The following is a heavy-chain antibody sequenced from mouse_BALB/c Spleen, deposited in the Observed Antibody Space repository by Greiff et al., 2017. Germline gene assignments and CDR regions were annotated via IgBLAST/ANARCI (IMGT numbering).Heavy chain of an antibody. Sequence: EVQLQQSGPGLVKPSQSLSLTCSVTGYSITSGYYWNWIRQFPGNKLEWMGYISYDGSNNYNPSLKNRISITRDTSKNQFFLKLSSVTTEDTATYSCARDRDYWGQGTTLTVSS. J-gene: IGHJ2*01. CDR3: ARDRDY. V-gene: IGHV3-6*02. CDR1: GYSITSGYY. CDR2: ISYDGSN.